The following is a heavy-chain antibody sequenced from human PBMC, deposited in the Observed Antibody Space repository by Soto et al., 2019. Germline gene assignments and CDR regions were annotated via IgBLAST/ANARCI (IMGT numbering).Heavy chain of an antibody. Sequence: QVQLQESGPGLVKPSETLSLTCTVSGGSISSYYWSWIRQPPGKGLEWIGYIYYSGSTNYNPSLKSRVTISVDTSKNQFSLKLSSVTAADTAVYYRARSLRQHYYYYYMDVWGKGTTVTVSS. D-gene: IGHD3-16*02. CDR2: IYYSGST. CDR3: ARSLRQHYYYYYMDV. CDR1: GGSISSYY. J-gene: IGHJ6*03. V-gene: IGHV4-59*01.